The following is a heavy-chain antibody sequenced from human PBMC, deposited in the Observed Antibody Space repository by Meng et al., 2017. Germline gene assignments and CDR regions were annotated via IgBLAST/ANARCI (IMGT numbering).Heavy chain of an antibody. CDR2: IYSGGST. D-gene: IGHD1-26*01. CDR3: ARGGSYYSY. J-gene: IGHJ4*02. CDR1: GFTVSSNY. Sequence: VGLGGVGGCFIHLGGALSLSFDAPGFTVSSNYMSWVRQAPGKGLEWVSVIYSGGSTYYADSVKGRFTISRDNSKNTLYLQMNSLRAEDTAVYYCARGGSYYSYWGQGTLVTVSS. V-gene: IGHV3-53*01.